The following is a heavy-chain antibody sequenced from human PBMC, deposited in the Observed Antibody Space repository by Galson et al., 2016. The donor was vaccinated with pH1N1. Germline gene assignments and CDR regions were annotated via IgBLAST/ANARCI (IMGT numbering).Heavy chain of an antibody. V-gene: IGHV5-51*03. CDR3: ARQYDFGDYRGNAMDI. D-gene: IGHD4-17*01. Sequence: QSGAEVKKPGESLKISCKASGYRFTNYWIAWVRQVPGKGLEWVGVVNPGGSTIRYSPPFQGQVTISSDKSINTAYLQWVSLKASDTATYYCARQYDFGDYRGNAMDIWGLGTMVRFSS. CDR1: GYRFTNYW. CDR2: VNPGGSTI. J-gene: IGHJ3*02.